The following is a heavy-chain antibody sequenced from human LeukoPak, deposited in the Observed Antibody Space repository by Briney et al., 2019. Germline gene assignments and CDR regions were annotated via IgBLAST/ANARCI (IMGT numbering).Heavy chain of an antibody. J-gene: IGHJ3*02. V-gene: IGHV1-69*13. CDR1: GGTFSSYA. D-gene: IGHD5-12*01. CDR3: AGDMRGGFDAFDI. CDR2: IIPTFGTA. Sequence: SVKVSCKASGGTFSSYAISWVRQAPGLGHEWMGGIIPTFGTANYAQKFQGRVTITADESTSTAYMELGSLRSEDTAVYYCAGDMRGGFDAFDIWGQGTVVTVSS.